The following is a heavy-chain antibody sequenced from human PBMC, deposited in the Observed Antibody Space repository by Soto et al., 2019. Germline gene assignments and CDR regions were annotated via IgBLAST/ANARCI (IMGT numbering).Heavy chain of an antibody. Sequence: PGGSRRLSCAASGFTFSSYAMSWVRQAPGKGLEWVSAISGSGGSTYYADSVKGRFTISRDNSKNTLYLQMNSLRAEDTAVYYCAKSDLFWAAINWFDPWGQGTLVTVSS. V-gene: IGHV3-23*01. D-gene: IGHD7-27*01. J-gene: IGHJ5*02. CDR2: ISGSGGST. CDR1: GFTFSSYA. CDR3: AKSDLFWAAINWFDP.